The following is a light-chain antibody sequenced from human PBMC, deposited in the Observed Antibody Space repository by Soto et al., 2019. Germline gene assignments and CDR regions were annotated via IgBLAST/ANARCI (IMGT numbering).Light chain of an antibody. CDR1: SSNIGAGYD. CDR3: QSYDSSLSGYVV. CDR2: GNS. J-gene: IGLJ2*01. V-gene: IGLV1-40*01. Sequence: QSVLTQPPSVSGAPGQRVTISCTGSSSNIGAGYDVHWYQQLPGTAPKLLIYGNSNRAAGAPDRFSGAKSGTSASQAITGLRAEDEADYNFQSYDSSLSGYVVFGGGTQLAVL.